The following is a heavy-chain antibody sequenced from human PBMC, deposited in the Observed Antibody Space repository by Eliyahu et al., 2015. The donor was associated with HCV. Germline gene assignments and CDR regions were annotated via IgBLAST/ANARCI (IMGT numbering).Heavy chain of an antibody. CDR3: ARARVTMVRGSMGPYAFDL. CDR2: FYYGGSS. CDR1: VGSIDSXY. D-gene: IGHD3-10*01. J-gene: IGHJ3*01. V-gene: IGHV4-59*01. Sequence: QMQLQESGPGLVKPSETLSLTCSXSVGSIDSXYWNWIRQSPGKGLEYIGYFYYGGSSNYSPSLKSRVTMSVDTSKREFSLRLTSVTAADTAVYFCARARVTMVRGSMGPYAFDLWGQGTMVTVSS.